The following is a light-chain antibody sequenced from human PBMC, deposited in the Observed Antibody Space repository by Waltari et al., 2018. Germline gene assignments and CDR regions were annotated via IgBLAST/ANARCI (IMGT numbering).Light chain of an antibody. J-gene: IGLJ3*02. CDR1: AGAVTSGHY. V-gene: IGLV7-43*01. Sequence: QTVVTQEPSLTVSPGGAVTLTCASSAGAVTSGHYPNWIQQKPGQVPRSLIHTTTTRHSGTHARFSGSLLGGKAALTLSGVQPEDEAEYYCLLYDGSDQVFGGGTKLTVL. CDR2: TTT. CDR3: LLYDGSDQV.